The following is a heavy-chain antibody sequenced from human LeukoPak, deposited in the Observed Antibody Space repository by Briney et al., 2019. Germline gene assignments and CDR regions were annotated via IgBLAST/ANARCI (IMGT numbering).Heavy chain of an antibody. V-gene: IGHV3-30*18. Sequence: GGSLRLSCAASGFTFSSYGMHWVRQAPGKGLEWVAVISYDGSNKYYADSVKGRFTISRDNSKNTLYLQMNSLRAEGTAVYYCAKLSSGYADYWGQGTLVTVSS. CDR3: AKLSSGYADY. CDR2: ISYDGSNK. J-gene: IGHJ4*02. CDR1: GFTFSSYG. D-gene: IGHD3-3*01.